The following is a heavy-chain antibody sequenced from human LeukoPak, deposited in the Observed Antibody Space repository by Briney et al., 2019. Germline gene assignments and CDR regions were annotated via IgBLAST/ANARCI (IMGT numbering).Heavy chain of an antibody. CDR1: GGTFSTYA. CDR3: ARRAPTLDGSSLYYFDY. J-gene: IGHJ4*02. Sequence: SVKVSCKASGGTFSTYAINWVRQAPGQGLEWMGGIIPIFGTANYAQKFQGRVTITADESTTTAYMDLSSLRSEDTAVYYCARRAPTLDGSSLYYFDYWGQGTLVTVSS. V-gene: IGHV1-69*13. D-gene: IGHD6-13*01. CDR2: IIPIFGTA.